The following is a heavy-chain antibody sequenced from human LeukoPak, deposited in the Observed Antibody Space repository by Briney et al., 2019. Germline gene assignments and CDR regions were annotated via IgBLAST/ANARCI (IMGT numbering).Heavy chain of an antibody. V-gene: IGHV4-34*01. J-gene: IGHJ4*02. CDR1: GGSFSGYY. CDR2: INHSGST. D-gene: IGHD6-6*01. Sequence: SETLSLTCAVYGGSFSGYYWSWIRQPPGKGLEWIGEINHSGSTNYNPSLKSRVTISVDTSKSQFSLKLSSVTAADTAVYYCARARRGSTSSPFRSSIAARNYFDYWGQGTLVTVSS. CDR3: ARARRGSTSSPFRSSIAARNYFDY.